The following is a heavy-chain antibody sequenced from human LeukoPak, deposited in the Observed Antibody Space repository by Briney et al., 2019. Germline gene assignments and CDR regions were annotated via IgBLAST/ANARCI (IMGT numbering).Heavy chain of an antibody. V-gene: IGHV3-7*01. J-gene: IGHJ4*02. D-gene: IGHD6-13*01. CDR1: GFTLSWYW. CDR3: ARGTAAGNDY. Sequence: GGSLRLSCAASGFTLSWYWMNWVRQAPGKGLEWVAKIKQDGSEKYYVDSVKGRFTISRDNAKKSLCLQMKSLRAEDTAVYYCARGTAAGNDYWGQGTLVTVSS. CDR2: IKQDGSEK.